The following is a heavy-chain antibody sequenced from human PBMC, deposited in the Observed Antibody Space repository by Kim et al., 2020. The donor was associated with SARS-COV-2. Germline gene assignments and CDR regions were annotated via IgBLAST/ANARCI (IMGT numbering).Heavy chain of an antibody. CDR1: GFTFSSYG. D-gene: IGHD3-22*01. CDR3: ATSPYYYDSRGYYPYYF. CDR2: IPNDGGNR. Sequence: GGSLRLSCAASGFTFSSYGMDWVRQAPGKGLEWLAVIPNDGGNRYYADSVKGRFTISRDNSKNTLYLQMNSLRAEDTAVYYCATSPYYYDSRGYYPYYF. J-gene: IGHJ4*01. V-gene: IGHV3-30*03.